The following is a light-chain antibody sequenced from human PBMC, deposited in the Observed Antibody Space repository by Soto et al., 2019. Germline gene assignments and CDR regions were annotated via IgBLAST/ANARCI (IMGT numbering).Light chain of an antibody. CDR3: SSYRRASTLYVI. V-gene: IGLV2-14*01. J-gene: IGLJ2*01. CDR1: SSDVGGYNY. CDR2: EVS. Sequence: QSALTQPASVSGSPGQSITISCTGTSSDVGGYNYVSWYQHYPGKAPKLIISEVSHRPSGVSNRFSGSKSGNTASLTISGLQAEDEADYYCSSYRRASTLYVIFGGGTKVTVL.